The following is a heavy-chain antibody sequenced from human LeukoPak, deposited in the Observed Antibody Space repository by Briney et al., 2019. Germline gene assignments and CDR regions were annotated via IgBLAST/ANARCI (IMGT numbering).Heavy chain of an antibody. D-gene: IGHD1-26*01. V-gene: IGHV3-30*04. Sequence: GRSLRLSCAASGFTFSSYAMHWVRQAPGKGLEWVAVISYDGSNKYYADSVKGRFTISRDNSKNTLYLQMNSLRAEDTAVYYCARDGRPTYYYYGMDVWGQGTTVTVSS. CDR1: GFTFSSYA. J-gene: IGHJ6*02. CDR2: ISYDGSNK. CDR3: ARDGRPTYYYYGMDV.